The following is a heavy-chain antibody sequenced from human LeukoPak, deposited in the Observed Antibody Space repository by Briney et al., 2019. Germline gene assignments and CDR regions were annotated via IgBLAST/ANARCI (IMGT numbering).Heavy chain of an antibody. CDR1: GGSISSYY. V-gene: IGHV4-59*01. CDR3: ARDRGYSSSWRGGWFDP. J-gene: IGHJ5*02. CDR2: IYYSGST. D-gene: IGHD6-13*01. Sequence: SETLSLTCTVSGGSISSYYWSWIRQPPGKGLGWIGYIYYSGSTNYNPSLKSRVTISVDTSKNQFSLKLSSVTAADSAVYYCARDRGYSSSWRGGWFDPWGQGTLVTVSS.